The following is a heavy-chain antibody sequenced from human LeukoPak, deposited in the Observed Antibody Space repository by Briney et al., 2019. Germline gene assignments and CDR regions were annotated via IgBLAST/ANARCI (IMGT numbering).Heavy chain of an antibody. Sequence: GGSLRLSCAASGFTFSSYWMSWVRQAPGKGLEWVANIKQDGSEKYYVDSVKGRFTISRDNAKNSLYLQMNSLRAEDTAVYYCAREREEGEQKGGYFDYWGQGTLVTVSS. CDR3: AREREEGEQKGGYFDY. CDR1: GFTFSSYW. D-gene: IGHD1/OR15-1a*01. V-gene: IGHV3-7*01. J-gene: IGHJ4*02. CDR2: IKQDGSEK.